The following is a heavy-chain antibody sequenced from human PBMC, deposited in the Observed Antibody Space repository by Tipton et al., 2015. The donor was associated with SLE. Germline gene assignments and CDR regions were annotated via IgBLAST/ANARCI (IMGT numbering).Heavy chain of an antibody. Sequence: SLRLSCAASGFTFSSYAMHWVRQAPGKGLEWVAVISYDGSNKYYADSVKGRFTISRDNSKNTLYLQMNSLRAEDTAVYYCAKERAGWAGGPFDIWGQGTMVTVSS. CDR1: GFTFSSYA. CDR2: ISYDGSNK. D-gene: IGHD6-13*01. J-gene: IGHJ3*02. V-gene: IGHV3-30-3*01. CDR3: AKERAGWAGGPFDI.